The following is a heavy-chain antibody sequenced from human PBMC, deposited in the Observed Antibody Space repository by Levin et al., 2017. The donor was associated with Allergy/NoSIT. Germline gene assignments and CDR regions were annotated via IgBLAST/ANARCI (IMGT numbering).Heavy chain of an antibody. V-gene: IGHV1-2*02. J-gene: IGHJ6*02. CDR3: ARDGGMDV. Sequence: GESLKISCKASGYTFTDYYIHWVRQAPGQGLEWMGWINPNSGVTDYAQKFQGRVTMTRDTSISTVHMELSRLRSDDTAVFYCARDGGMDVWGQGTTITVSS. CDR1: GYTFTDYY. CDR2: INPNSGVT.